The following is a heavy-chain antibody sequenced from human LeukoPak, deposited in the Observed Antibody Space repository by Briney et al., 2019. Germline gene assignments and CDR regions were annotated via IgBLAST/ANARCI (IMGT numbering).Heavy chain of an antibody. J-gene: IGHJ5*02. CDR2: ISAYNGNT. V-gene: IGHV1-18*01. CDR3: AXXXXXXXGRGGFDP. D-gene: IGHD3-10*01. CDR1: GYTFTSYG. Sequence: ASVKVSCKASGYTFTSYGISWVRQAPGQGLEWMGWISAYNGNTNYAQRLQGRVTMTTDTSTSTAYMELRSLRSDDTAGYYCAXXXXXXXGRGGFDPWGQGTLVTVSS.